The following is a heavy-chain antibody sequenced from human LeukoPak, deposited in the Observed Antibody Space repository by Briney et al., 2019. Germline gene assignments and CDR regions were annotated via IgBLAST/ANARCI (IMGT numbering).Heavy chain of an antibody. CDR1: GFTFSSYA. CDR2: ISGSGGST. V-gene: IGHV3-23*01. J-gene: IGHJ4*02. Sequence: PGGSLRLSCAASGFTFSSYAMSWVRQAPGKGLEWVSAISGSGGSTYYADSVKGRFTISRDNSKNTLYLQMNSLRAEDTAVYYCAKGMGEITFGGVIANFDYWGQGTLVTVSS. D-gene: IGHD3-16*02. CDR3: AKGMGEITFGGVIANFDY.